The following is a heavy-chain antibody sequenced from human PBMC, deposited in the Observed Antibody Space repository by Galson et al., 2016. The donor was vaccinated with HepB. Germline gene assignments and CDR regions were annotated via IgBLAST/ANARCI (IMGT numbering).Heavy chain of an antibody. J-gene: IGHJ4*02. V-gene: IGHV3-23*01. CDR2: ISGSGAIT. CDR3: AKDSVSGSYCPYFFDY. D-gene: IGHD1-26*01. Sequence: SLRLSCAASGFTFRNYVMSWVRQAPGKGLEWISAISGSGAITNYADSVKGRFTISRDNSKNTLYLQMNSLRVEDTAEYYCAKDSVSGSYCPYFFDYWGQGILVTVSS. CDR1: GFTFRNYV.